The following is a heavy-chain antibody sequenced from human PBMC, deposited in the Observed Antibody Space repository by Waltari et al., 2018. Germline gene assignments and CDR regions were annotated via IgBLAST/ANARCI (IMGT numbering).Heavy chain of an antibody. Sequence: QVQLQESGPGLVKPSETLSLTCTVSGGSIISHYWSWTRQPPGKGLEWVGYIYYSGSTNYNPSLKSRVTISVDTSKNQFSLKLSSVTAADTAVYYCARHPTHTTYCSGGSCYSYAFDIWGQGTMVTVSS. J-gene: IGHJ3*02. D-gene: IGHD2-15*01. CDR2: IYYSGST. CDR3: ARHPTHTTYCSGGSCYSYAFDI. CDR1: GGSIISHY. V-gene: IGHV4-59*11.